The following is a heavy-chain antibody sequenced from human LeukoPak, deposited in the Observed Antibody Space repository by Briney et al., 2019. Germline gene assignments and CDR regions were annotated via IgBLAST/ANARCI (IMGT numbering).Heavy chain of an antibody. D-gene: IGHD1-14*01. CDR3: ARQPTPAKNYFDY. CDR1: GFTFSIYA. CDR2: ISYDGSNK. V-gene: IGHV3-30-3*01. Sequence: GGSLRLSCAASGFTFSIYAMHWVRQAPGKGLEWVAVISYDGSNKYYADSVKSRFTISRDNSKNTLYLQMNSLRAEDTAVYYGARQPTPAKNYFDYWGQGTLVTVSS. J-gene: IGHJ4*02.